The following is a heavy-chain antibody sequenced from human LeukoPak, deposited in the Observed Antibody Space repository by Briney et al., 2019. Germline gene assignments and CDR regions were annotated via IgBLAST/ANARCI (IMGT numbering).Heavy chain of an antibody. CDR1: GYTFTSYD. CDR2: MNPNSGNT. V-gene: IGHV1-8*03. CDR3: ARGAVHSNYYQYRDV. J-gene: IGHJ6*03. D-gene: IGHD5-18*01. Sequence: ASVKVSCKASGYTFTSYDINWVRQATGQGLEWMGWMNPNSGNTGYAQKFQGRVTITRNTSISTAYMELSSLRSEDTAVYYCARGAVHSNYYQYRDVGGKGTGVTVPS.